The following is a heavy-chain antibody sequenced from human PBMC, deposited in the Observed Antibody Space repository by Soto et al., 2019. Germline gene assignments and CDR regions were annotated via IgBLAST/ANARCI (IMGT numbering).Heavy chain of an antibody. D-gene: IGHD3-3*01. Sequence: PGGSLRLSCAASGFTFSSYSMNWVRQAPGKGLEWVSSISSGSSYIYYADSVKGRFTISRDNAKNSLYLQMNSLRAEDTDVYYCASERITIFGVVIYAFDIWGQGTMVTVSS. CDR3: ASERITIFGVVIYAFDI. CDR2: ISSGSSYI. V-gene: IGHV3-21*01. J-gene: IGHJ3*02. CDR1: GFTFSSYS.